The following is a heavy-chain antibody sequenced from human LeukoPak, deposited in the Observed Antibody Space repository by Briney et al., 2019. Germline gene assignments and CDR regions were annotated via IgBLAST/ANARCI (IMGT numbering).Heavy chain of an antibody. CDR3: SRTRRGQIGWTNDY. CDR1: GFSLTTSGVG. V-gene: IGHV2-5*02. J-gene: IGHJ4*02. D-gene: IGHD6-19*01. CDR2: IYWDDDK. Sequence: SGPTLANPTQTLTLTCTFSGFSLTTSGVGVGWIRQPPGNELEWLALIYWDDDKRYSPSLKSRVTITKDTSKNQVVLTMTNMDPVDTATYYCSRTRRGQIGWTNDYWGQGTLDTVSS.